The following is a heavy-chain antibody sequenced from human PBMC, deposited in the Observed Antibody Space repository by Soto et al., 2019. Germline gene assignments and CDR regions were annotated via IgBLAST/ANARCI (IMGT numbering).Heavy chain of an antibody. CDR2: ISGSGGST. Sequence: GGSLRLSCAASGFTFSSYAMSWVRQAPGKGLEWVSAISGSGGSTYYADSVKGRFTISRDNSKNTLYLQMNSLRAEDTAVYYCAKDENRITMVRGVIVNWFDPWGQGTLVTVSS. J-gene: IGHJ5*02. CDR1: GFTFSSYA. D-gene: IGHD3-10*01. CDR3: AKDENRITMVRGVIVNWFDP. V-gene: IGHV3-23*01.